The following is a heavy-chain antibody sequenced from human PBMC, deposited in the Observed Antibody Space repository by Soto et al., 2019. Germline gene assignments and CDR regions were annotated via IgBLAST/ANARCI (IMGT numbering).Heavy chain of an antibody. CDR3: ARVGLSGVTTPDAFDI. D-gene: IGHD4-17*01. J-gene: IGHJ3*02. V-gene: IGHV3-21*01. CDR2: ISSSSSYI. Sequence: GGSLRLSCAASGFTFSSYSMNWARQASGKGLEWVSSISSSSSYIYYADSVKGRFTISRDNAKNSLYLQMNSLRAEDTAVYYCARVGLSGVTTPDAFDIWGQGTMVTVSS. CDR1: GFTFSSYS.